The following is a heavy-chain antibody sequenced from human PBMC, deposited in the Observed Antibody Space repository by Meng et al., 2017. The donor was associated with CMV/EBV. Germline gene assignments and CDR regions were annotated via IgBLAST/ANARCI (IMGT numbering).Heavy chain of an antibody. CDR3: AKGGDFWSGSNFDY. J-gene: IGHJ4*02. V-gene: IGHV3-23*01. CDR2: ISGSGGST. CDR1: GFTFSSYA. Sequence: GESLKISCAASGFTFSSYAMSWVRQAPGKGLEWVSAISGSGGSTYYADSVKGRFTISRDNSKSTLYLQMNSLRAEDTAVYYCAKGGDFWSGSNFDYWGQGTLVTVSS. D-gene: IGHD3-3*01.